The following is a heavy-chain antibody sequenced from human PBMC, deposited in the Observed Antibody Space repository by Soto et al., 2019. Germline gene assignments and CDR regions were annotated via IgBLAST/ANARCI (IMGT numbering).Heavy chain of an antibody. CDR2: IYWDDDK. J-gene: IGHJ4*02. Sequence: QITLNESGPTQVKPRQTLTLTCTFSGFSLTTGGVGVGWIRQSPGKAPEWLALIYWDDDKRYSPSLKSRLTITKDTSKNQVVLTIADLDPADTATYYCAHRVLRTVFGLVTTTAIYFDFWGQGTPVAVSS. V-gene: IGHV2-5*02. CDR1: GFSLTTGGVG. D-gene: IGHD3-3*01. CDR3: AHRVLRTVFGLVTTTAIYFDF.